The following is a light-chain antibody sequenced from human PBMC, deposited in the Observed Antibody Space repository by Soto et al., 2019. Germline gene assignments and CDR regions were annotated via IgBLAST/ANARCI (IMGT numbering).Light chain of an antibody. Sequence: QSALTQPASVSGSPGQSITISCTGTSSDVGGYNYVSWYQHHPGKAPKLMIYEVSNRPSGVSNRFSGSKSGNTASLTISGLQAEDEAHYYCASYTASDTSVFGGGTKLTVL. J-gene: IGLJ2*01. V-gene: IGLV2-14*01. CDR3: ASYTASDTSV. CDR2: EVS. CDR1: SSDVGGYNY.